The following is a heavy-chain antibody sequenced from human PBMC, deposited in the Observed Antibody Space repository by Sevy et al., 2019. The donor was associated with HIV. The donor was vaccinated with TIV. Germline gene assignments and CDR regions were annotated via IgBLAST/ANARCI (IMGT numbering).Heavy chain of an antibody. J-gene: IGHJ6*02. V-gene: IGHV3-30*02. CDR3: AKDLCSSTSCYVYYYYYGMDV. CDR1: GFTFSSYG. Sequence: GGSLRLSCAASGFTFSSYGMHWVRQAPGKGLEWVAFIRYDGSNKYYADSVKGRFTISRDNSKNTLYLQMNSLRAEDTAVHYCAKDLCSSTSCYVYYYYYGMDVWGQGTTVTVSS. CDR2: IRYDGSNK. D-gene: IGHD2-2*01.